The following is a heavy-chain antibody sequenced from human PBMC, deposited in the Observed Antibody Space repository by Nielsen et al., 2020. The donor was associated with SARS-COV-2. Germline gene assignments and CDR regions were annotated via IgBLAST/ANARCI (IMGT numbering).Heavy chain of an antibody. CDR1: GFTFSSYA. D-gene: IGHD2-15*01. Sequence: GGSLRLSCAASGFTFSSYAMSWVRQAPGKGLEWVSAISGSGGVTYYADSVKGRFTISRDNSKNTLYLQMNSLRAEDTAVYYCARDPDIVVVVAAERAGSFDIWGQGTMVTVSS. J-gene: IGHJ3*02. V-gene: IGHV3-23*01. CDR3: ARDPDIVVVVAAERAGSFDI. CDR2: ISGSGGVT.